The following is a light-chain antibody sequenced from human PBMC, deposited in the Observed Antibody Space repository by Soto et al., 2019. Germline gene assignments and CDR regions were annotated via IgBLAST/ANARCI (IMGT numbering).Light chain of an antibody. CDR2: DAS. CDR3: QQYHGYSLP. Sequence: DIQMTQSPSTLSASVGDRVTITCRASQTISSSLAWYQQKPGKAPKLLIYDASTVQSEVPSRFSGSESGTEFILTISGQQSDDFATSYCQQYHGYSLPVGQGTKVDSK. V-gene: IGKV1-5*01. CDR1: QTISSS. J-gene: IGKJ1*01.